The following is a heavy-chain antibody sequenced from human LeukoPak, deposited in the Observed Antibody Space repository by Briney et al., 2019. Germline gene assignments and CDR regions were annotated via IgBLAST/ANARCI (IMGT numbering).Heavy chain of an antibody. D-gene: IGHD2-15*01. CDR3: ARNSLRYYMDV. CDR1: GFTFSNYG. CDR2: IQYDGSIK. J-gene: IGHJ6*03. Sequence: GGSLRLSCAASGFTFSNYGMHWVRQAPGKGLEWVSFIQYDGSIKYYADSVKGRFTISRDNSKSTLYVQMNSLRAEDTAVYYCARNSLRYYMDVWGKGTTVTVSS. V-gene: IGHV3-30*19.